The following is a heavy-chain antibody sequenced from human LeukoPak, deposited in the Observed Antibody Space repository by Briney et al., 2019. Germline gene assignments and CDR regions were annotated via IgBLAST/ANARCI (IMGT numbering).Heavy chain of an antibody. CDR1: GFTFSDYS. Sequence: PGGSLRLSCAASGFTFSDYSMNWVRQAPGKGLEWVSYISSSGSTIYYADSVKGRFTISRDNAKNSLYLQMNSLRAEDTAVYYCARDRWFGEGYYFDYWGQGTLVTVSS. J-gene: IGHJ4*02. CDR2: ISSSGSTI. CDR3: ARDRWFGEGYYFDY. D-gene: IGHD3-10*01. V-gene: IGHV3-48*04.